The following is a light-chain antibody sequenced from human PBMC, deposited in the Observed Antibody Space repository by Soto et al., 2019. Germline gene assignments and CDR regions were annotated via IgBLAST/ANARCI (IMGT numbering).Light chain of an antibody. J-gene: IGKJ4*01. Sequence: EIVLTQSPATLSLSPGERATLSCRASQSVRSQLAWYQHKPGQAPRLLIYDASNRATGIPARFSGSGSGTDFTLTISSLEPEDFALYYCQQRSDWLTFGGGTKVEIK. CDR3: QQRSDWLT. CDR1: QSVRSQ. V-gene: IGKV3-11*01. CDR2: DAS.